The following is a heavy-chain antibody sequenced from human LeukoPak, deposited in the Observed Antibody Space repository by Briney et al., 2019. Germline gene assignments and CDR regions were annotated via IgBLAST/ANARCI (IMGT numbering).Heavy chain of an antibody. CDR1: GYTFTNYG. Sequence: ASVKVSCKASGYTFTNYGIIWSRQAPGQGLEWMGWISAYNGNTDYPQKLQGRVTLTTDTSTSTAYMELRNLRPDDTAVYYCARDTPFYHGSGSLFDYWAQGTLVTVSS. J-gene: IGHJ4*02. CDR2: ISAYNGNT. D-gene: IGHD3-10*01. CDR3: ARDTPFYHGSGSLFDY. V-gene: IGHV1-18*01.